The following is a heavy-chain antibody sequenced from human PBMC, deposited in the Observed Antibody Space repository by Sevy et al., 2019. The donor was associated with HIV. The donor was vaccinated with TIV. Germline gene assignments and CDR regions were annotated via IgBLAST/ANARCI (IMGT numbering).Heavy chain of an antibody. CDR1: GGSISSGDYY. J-gene: IGHJ4*02. Sequence: SDTLSLTCTVSGGSISSGDYYWSWIRQPPGKGLEWIGCIYYSGSTYYNPSLKSRVTMSVDTSKNNFSLKLTSVTAADTAVYFCARWSYGDYVAYFDYWGQGTLVTVSS. V-gene: IGHV4-30-4*02. D-gene: IGHD4-17*01. CDR2: IYYSGST. CDR3: ARWSYGDYVAYFDY.